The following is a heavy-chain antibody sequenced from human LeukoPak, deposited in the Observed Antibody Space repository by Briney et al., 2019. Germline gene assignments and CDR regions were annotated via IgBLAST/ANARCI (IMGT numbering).Heavy chain of an antibody. J-gene: IGHJ4*02. CDR1: GYGFTNYG. CDR2: MSAHNGNT. D-gene: IGHD2-15*01. Sequence: ASVKVSCKTSGYGFTNYGFSWVRQAPGQGLEWMAWMSAHNGNTNYAQKFQGRVTMTTDPSTSTAYMELRSLTSDDTAVYYCARGDCSSNTCYTYTAYWGQGTLVIVSS. CDR3: ARGDCSSNTCYTYTAY. V-gene: IGHV1-18*01.